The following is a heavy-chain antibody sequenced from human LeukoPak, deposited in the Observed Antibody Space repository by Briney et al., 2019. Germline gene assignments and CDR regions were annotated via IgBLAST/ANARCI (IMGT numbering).Heavy chain of an antibody. CDR2: INPNSGGT. V-gene: IGHV1-2*02. CDR1: GYTFTGYY. D-gene: IGHD3-10*01. CDR3: ARDRMAITYGSGSPAPNYYYYYYMDV. J-gene: IGHJ6*03. Sequence: ASVKVSCKASGYTFTGYYMHWVRQAPGQGLEWMGWINPNSGGTNYAQKFQGRVTMTRDTSISTAYMELSRLRSDDTAVYYCARDRMAITYGSGSPAPNYYYYYYMDVWGKGTTATVSS.